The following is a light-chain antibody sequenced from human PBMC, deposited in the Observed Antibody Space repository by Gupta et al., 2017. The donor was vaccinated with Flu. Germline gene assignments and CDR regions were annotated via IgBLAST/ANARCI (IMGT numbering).Light chain of an antibody. CDR1: RSISSG. CDR2: EAS. J-gene: IGKJ1*01. CDR3: QQYYIYST. V-gene: IGKV1-5*03. Sequence: IQLTQSPSTVYASVGDTVTITCRASRSISSGLAWYQQKPGSAPKLLIHEASVSESGVPSRFSGSGSGTEFTLTISSLHSDDFATYYCQQYYIYSTFGLGTKVELK.